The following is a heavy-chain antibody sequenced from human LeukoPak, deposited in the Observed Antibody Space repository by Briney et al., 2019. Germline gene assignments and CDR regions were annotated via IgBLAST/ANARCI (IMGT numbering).Heavy chain of an antibody. J-gene: IGHJ4*02. D-gene: IGHD2-15*01. CDR2: ISGSGGST. V-gene: IGHV3-23*01. CDR3: AKDRDLVVAATPFLDY. Sequence: GGSLRLSCAASGFTFSSYAMSWVRQAPGKGLEWVSAISGSGGSTYYADSVKGRFTISRDNSKNTLYLQMNSLRAEDTAVYYCAKDRDLVVAATPFLDYGGQGTLVTVS. CDR1: GFTFSSYA.